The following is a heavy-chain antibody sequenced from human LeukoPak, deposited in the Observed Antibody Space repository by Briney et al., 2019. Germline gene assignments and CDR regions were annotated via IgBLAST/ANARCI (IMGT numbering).Heavy chain of an antibody. CDR1: GGSISSYY. D-gene: IGHD3-9*01. CDR3: AREYYDILTGSGHFDY. Sequence: PSETLSLTCTVSGGSISSYYWSWIQQPPGKGLEWIGYIYYSGSTNYNPSLKSRVTISVDTSKNQFSLKLSSVTAADTAVYYCAREYYDILTGSGHFDYWGQGTLVTVSS. J-gene: IGHJ4*02. CDR2: IYYSGST. V-gene: IGHV4-59*01.